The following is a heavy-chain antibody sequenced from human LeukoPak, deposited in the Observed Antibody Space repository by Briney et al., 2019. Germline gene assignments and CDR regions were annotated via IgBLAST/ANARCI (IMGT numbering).Heavy chain of an antibody. V-gene: IGHV3-7*03. CDR2: IKEDGTEN. CDR3: AKEGRSLQTY. D-gene: IGHD5-24*01. Sequence: GVSLRLSGSASGFSCSSNWMSWVRLAPGKGLEWVANIKEDGTENYYVDYVKGRFTIHRDNAKNSLDLQMKSLRVEDTAVYYCAKEGRSLQTYWGQGTLVTVSS. J-gene: IGHJ4*02. CDR1: GFSCSSNW.